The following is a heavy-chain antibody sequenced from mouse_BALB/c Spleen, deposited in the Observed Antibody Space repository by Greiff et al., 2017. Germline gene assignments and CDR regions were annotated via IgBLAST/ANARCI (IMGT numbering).Heavy chain of an antibody. D-gene: IGHD1-1*01. CDR1: GFNIKDYY. J-gene: IGHJ2*01. CDR2: IDPENGDT. V-gene: IGHV14-4*02. Sequence: VQLKESGAELVRSGASVKLSCTASGFNIKDYYMHWVKQRPEQGLEWIGWIDPENGDTEYAPKFQGKATMTADTSSNTAYLQLSSLTSEDTAVYYCNALTTVVDYWGQGTTLTVSS. CDR3: NALTTVVDY.